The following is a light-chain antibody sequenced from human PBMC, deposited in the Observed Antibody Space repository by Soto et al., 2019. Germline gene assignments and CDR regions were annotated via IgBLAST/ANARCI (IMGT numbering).Light chain of an antibody. V-gene: IGKV3-11*01. Sequence: EIVLTQSPANLSLSPGERATLSCRASQSVSSYLAWYQQKPGQAPRLLIYDASNRATGIPARFSGSGSGTDFTLTISRLEPEDFAVYYCQQRSNWPRTFGQGTKLEIK. CDR2: DAS. CDR3: QQRSNWPRT. CDR1: QSVSSY. J-gene: IGKJ2*01.